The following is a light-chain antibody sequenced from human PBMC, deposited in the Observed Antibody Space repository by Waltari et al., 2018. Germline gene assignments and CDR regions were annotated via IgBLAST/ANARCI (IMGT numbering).Light chain of an antibody. Sequence: YDLTQPFSVSVSPGQTATITCSGAVLAEKYVRWFQQKPGQAPTLILYKDTGRPSGIPERFSGSSSGSTVTLTIRGALLEDEADYHCHAAADNNWFFGGGTKLTVL. CDR1: VLAEKY. J-gene: IGLJ2*01. CDR2: KDT. V-gene: IGLV3-27*01. CDR3: HAAADNNWF.